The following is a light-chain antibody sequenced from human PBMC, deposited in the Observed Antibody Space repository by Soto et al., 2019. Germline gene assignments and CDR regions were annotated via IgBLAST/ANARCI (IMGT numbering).Light chain of an antibody. J-gene: IGKJ1*01. CDR3: IQDYNYPWT. V-gene: IGKV1-6*01. CDR2: AAS. CDR1: QGIRND. Sequence: AIQMTQSPSSLSASVGDRVTITCRASQGIRNDLGWYQQKPGKAPKLLIYAASSLQSGVQSRFSGSGSGTDFTLTIRSLQPEDFATYYCIQDYNYPWTFGQGTKVDI.